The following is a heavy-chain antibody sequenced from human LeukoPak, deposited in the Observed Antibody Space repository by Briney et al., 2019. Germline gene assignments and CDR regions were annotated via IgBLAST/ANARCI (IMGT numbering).Heavy chain of an antibody. CDR3: ARRKGYGDYLDY. Sequence: SGXYWSWIRQPPWKGLEWIGEINHSGSTNYNPSLKSRVTISVDTSKNQFSLKLSSVTAADTAVYYCARRKGYGDYLDYWGQGTLVTVSS. CDR2: INHSGST. V-gene: IGHV4-34*01. D-gene: IGHD4-17*01. J-gene: IGHJ4*02. CDR1: SGXY.